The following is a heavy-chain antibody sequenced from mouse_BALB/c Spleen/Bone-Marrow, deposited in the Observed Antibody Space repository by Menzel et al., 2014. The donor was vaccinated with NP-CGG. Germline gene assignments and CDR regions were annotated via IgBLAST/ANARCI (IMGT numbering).Heavy chain of an antibody. V-gene: IGHV2-9-2*01. Sequence: QVQLKHSGPGLVAPSQSLSITCTVSGFSLTSYDISWIRQTLGKGLEWLGVIWTGGGTNYNSAFMSRLSISKDNSKSQVFLKMNSLQTDDTAIYYCVRDRTIYYDYGDVYAMTTGVKEPQSPSPQ. CDR2: IWTGGGT. J-gene: IGHJ4*01. CDR3: VRDRTIYYDYGDVYAMTT. CDR1: GFSLTSYD. D-gene: IGHD2-4*01.